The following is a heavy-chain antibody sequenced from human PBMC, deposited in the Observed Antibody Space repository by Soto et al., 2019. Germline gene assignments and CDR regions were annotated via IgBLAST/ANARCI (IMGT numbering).Heavy chain of an antibody. D-gene: IGHD3-22*01. V-gene: IGHV1-58*01. CDR3: ARERSPKGGYTDY. Sequence: SVKVSCKASGFTFTSSAVQWVRQARGQRLEWIGWIVVGSGNTNYAQKFQERVTITRDMSTSTAYMELSSLRSEDTAVYYCARERSPKGGYTDYWGQGTLVTVSS. CDR2: IVVGSGNT. J-gene: IGHJ4*02. CDR1: GFTFTSSA.